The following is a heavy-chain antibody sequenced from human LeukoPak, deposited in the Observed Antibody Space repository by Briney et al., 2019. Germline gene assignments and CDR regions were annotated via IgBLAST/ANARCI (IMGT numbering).Heavy chain of an antibody. CDR2: VYYSGST. Sequence: PSETLSLTCIVSGGSINSTYYWGWIRQPPGKGLEWIGTVYYSGSTYYNPSLKGRVTISVDTSKNRFSLRLTSVTAADTAIYYCARDLRDGVVAATYWFDPWGQGTLVTVSS. J-gene: IGHJ5*02. CDR1: GGSINSTYY. D-gene: IGHD2-15*01. CDR3: ARDLRDGVVAATYWFDP. V-gene: IGHV4-39*07.